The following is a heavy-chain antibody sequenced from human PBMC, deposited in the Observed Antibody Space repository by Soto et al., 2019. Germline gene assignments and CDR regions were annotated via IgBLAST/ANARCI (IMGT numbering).Heavy chain of an antibody. D-gene: IGHD3-16*01. V-gene: IGHV3-7*03. J-gene: IGHJ4*02. Sequence: RLSCAASGFTFSSYWMSWVRQAPGKGLEWVANIKQDGSGKYYVDSVKGRFTISRDNAKNTLYLQMNSLRAEDTAVYYCAKDSLIRSFRESHDYWGQGTLVTVAS. CDR1: GFTFSSYW. CDR3: AKDSLIRSFRESHDY. CDR2: IKQDGSGK.